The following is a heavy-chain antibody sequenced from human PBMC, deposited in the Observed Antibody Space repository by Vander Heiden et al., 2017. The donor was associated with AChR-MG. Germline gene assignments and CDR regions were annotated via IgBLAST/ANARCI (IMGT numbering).Heavy chain of an antibody. CDR1: GFTSDDDT. D-gene: IGHD3-22*01. CDR2: ISWDGGST. V-gene: IGHV3-43*01. CDR3: AKSPYDSSGYYPDY. J-gene: IGHJ4*02. Sequence: EVPLVESGGVVVQPGGSRRLSCAASGFTSDDDTMHWVRQAPGKGLEWVSLISWDGGSTYYADSVKGRFTISRDNSKNSLYLQMNSLRTEDTALYYCAKSPYDSSGYYPDYWGQGTLVTVSS.